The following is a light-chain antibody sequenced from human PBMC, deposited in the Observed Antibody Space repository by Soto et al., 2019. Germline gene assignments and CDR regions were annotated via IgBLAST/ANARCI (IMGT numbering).Light chain of an antibody. CDR1: QSVSRY. Sequence: IVFPHSPNPLSLSPGERAPLSCRASQSVSRYLAWYQQKPGQAPRLLIYNASNRATGIPARFSGSGSGTDFTLIISTLEPEDFAVYYCQQRSNWPWTFGQGTKVDI. V-gene: IGKV3-11*01. J-gene: IGKJ1*01. CDR3: QQRSNWPWT. CDR2: NAS.